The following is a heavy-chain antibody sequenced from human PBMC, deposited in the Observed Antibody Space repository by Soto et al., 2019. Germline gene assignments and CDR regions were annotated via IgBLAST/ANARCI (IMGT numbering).Heavy chain of an antibody. CDR3: ARVADCCGGSCSHYYYYYMDV. V-gene: IGHV5-51*01. D-gene: IGHD2-15*01. J-gene: IGHJ6*03. CDR1: GYSFTSYW. CDR2: IYPGDSDT. Sequence: PGESLKISCKGSGYSFTSYWIGWVRQMPGKGLEWMGIIYPGDSDTRYSPSFQGQVTISADKSISTAYLQWSSLKASDTAMYYCARVADCCGGSCSHYYYYYMDVWGKGTTVTVS.